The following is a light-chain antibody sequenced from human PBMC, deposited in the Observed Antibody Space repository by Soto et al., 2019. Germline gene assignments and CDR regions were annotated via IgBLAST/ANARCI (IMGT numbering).Light chain of an antibody. CDR1: QTISNW. J-gene: IGKJ2*01. V-gene: IGKV1-5*03. Sequence: DIQMTQSPSTLSASVGDRVTITCRASQTISNWLAWYQQRPGKAPNLLIYKASSLESGVSSRFSGSGFGTEVTLTISSLQPDDFATYYCQHYNSYPYTFGQGTKLEIK. CDR3: QHYNSYPYT. CDR2: KAS.